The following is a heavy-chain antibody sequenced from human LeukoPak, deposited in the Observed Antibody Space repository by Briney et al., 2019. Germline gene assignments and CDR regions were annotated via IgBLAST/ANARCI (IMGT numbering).Heavy chain of an antibody. CDR1: GFMFNGYW. D-gene: IGHD3-10*01. Sequence: GGSLRLSCAGSGFMFNGYWMQWVRQVPGKGLVWVARISDDGRRTTYADFVKGGFTISRDNAKNSLYLQMNSLRAEDTAVYYCARAAEAMVRGVIPKFDPWGQGTLVTVSS. V-gene: IGHV3-74*01. CDR3: ARAAEAMVRGVIPKFDP. CDR2: ISDDGRRT. J-gene: IGHJ5*02.